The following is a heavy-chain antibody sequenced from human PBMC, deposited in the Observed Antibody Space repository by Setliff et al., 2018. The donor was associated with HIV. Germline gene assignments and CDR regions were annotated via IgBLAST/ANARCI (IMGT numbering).Heavy chain of an antibody. D-gene: IGHD2-2*01. Sequence: ASVKVSCKASGGTFSSYAISWVRQAPGQGLEWMGGIIPIFGTANYAQKFQGRVTITTHESTSTAYMALSSLRSEDTAVYYCARDFGGYCSSMSCPGLFDPWGQGTLVTVSS. CDR2: IIPIFGTA. CDR3: ARDFGGYCSSMSCPGLFDP. J-gene: IGHJ5*02. V-gene: IGHV1-69*05. CDR1: GGTFSSYA.